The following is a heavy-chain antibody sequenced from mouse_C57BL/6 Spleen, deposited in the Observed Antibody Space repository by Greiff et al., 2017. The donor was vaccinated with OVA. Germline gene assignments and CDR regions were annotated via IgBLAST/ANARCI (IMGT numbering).Heavy chain of an antibody. CDR2: ISYDGSN. D-gene: IGHD2-4*01. Sequence: EVKLMESGPGLVKPSQSLSLTCSVTGYSITSGYYWNWIRQFPGNKLEWMGYISYDGSNNYNPSLKNRISITRDTSKNQFFLKLNSVTTEDTATYYCARGGGYYDYDVPFDYWGQGTTLTVSS. CDR3: ARGGGYYDYDVPFDY. CDR1: GYSITSGYY. V-gene: IGHV3-6*01. J-gene: IGHJ2*01.